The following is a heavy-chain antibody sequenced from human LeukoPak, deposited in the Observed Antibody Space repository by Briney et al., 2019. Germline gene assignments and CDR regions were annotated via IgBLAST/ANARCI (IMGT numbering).Heavy chain of an antibody. CDR1: GGSISSYY. CDR3: ARAEDDYGDRPIDY. V-gene: IGHV4-59*01. Sequence: SETLSLTCTVSGGSISSYYWSWIRQPPGKGLEWIGYIYYSGSTNYNPSLKSRVTISVDTSKNQFSLKLSSVTAADTAVYYCARAEDDYGDRPIDYWGQGTLVTVSS. D-gene: IGHD4-17*01. J-gene: IGHJ4*02. CDR2: IYYSGST.